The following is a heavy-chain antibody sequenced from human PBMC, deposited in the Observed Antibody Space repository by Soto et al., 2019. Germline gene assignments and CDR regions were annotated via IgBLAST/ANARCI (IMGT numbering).Heavy chain of an antibody. CDR1: GFSLITSGVG. CDR2: IYWDDDT. Sequence: QITLKEAGPTLVKPTQTLTLTCSFSGFSLITSGVGVGWIRQPPGKALEWLALIYWDDDTGYSTSLRNRLTTTXXTSRNQVVLTMTNMDPADTATYYCAHTMAPRIFDSWGQGTLVTVSS. J-gene: IGHJ4*02. V-gene: IGHV2-5*02. CDR3: AHTMAPRIFDS.